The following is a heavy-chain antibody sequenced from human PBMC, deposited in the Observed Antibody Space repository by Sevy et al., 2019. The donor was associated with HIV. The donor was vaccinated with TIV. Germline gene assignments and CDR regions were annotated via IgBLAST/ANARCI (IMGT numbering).Heavy chain of an antibody. V-gene: IGHV4-61*01. CDR3: ARDKYSGYVVFDP. J-gene: IGHJ5*02. Sequence: SETLSLTCTVSGGSVSSGSYYWSWIRQPPGKGLEWIGYIYYSGSTNYNPSLKSRVTISVDTSKNQFSLKLSSVTAAVTAVYYCARDKYSGYVVFDPWGQGSLVTVSS. CDR1: GGSVSSGSYY. D-gene: IGHD5-12*01. CDR2: IYYSGST.